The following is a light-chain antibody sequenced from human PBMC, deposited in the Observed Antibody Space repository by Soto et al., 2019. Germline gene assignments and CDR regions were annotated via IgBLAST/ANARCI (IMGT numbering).Light chain of an antibody. CDR3: SSYAGSNMGV. CDR2: STN. J-gene: IGLJ1*01. V-gene: IGLV8-61*01. Sequence: QTVVTQEPSFSVSPGGTVTLTCGLSSGSVSTSYYPSWYQQTPGQAPRTLIYSTNSRSSGVPDRFSGSILGNKAALTITGAQADDESDYYCSSYAGSNMGVFGSGTKLTVL. CDR1: SGSVSTSYY.